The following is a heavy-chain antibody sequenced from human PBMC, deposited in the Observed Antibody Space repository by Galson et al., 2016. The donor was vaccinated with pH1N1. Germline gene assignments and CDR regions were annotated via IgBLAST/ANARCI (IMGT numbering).Heavy chain of an antibody. CDR2: VYPRASDA. Sequence: QSGAEVKKPGESLKISCKGSGYNFATYWIGWVRQMPGKGLEWMGKVYPRASDARYRPSFKDQVTFSDDPSTNTAYLQWLNLRASDSGIYYCARRSDMTTITGGVDAYDIWGQGTMVTVSS. CDR1: GYNFATYW. V-gene: IGHV5-51*01. J-gene: IGHJ3*02. D-gene: IGHD5-24*01. CDR3: ARRSDMTTITGGVDAYDI.